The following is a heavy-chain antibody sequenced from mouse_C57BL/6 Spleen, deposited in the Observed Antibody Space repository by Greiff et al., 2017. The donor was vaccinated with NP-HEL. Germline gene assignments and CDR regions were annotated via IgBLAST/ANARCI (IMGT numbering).Heavy chain of an antibody. J-gene: IGHJ1*03. CDR2: IHPNSGST. D-gene: IGHD2-3*01. V-gene: IGHV1-64*01. CDR1: GYTFTSYW. Sequence: QVHVKQPGAELVKPGASVKLSCKASGYTFTSYWMHWVKQRPGQGLEWIGMIHPNSGSTNYNEKFKSKATLTVDKSSSTAYMQLSSLTSEDSAVYYCARDNDGYYGYFDVWGTGTTVTVSS. CDR3: ARDNDGYYGYFDV.